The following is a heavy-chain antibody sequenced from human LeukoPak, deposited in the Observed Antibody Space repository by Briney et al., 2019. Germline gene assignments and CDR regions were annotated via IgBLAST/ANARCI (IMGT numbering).Heavy chain of an antibody. Sequence: PSETLSLTCIVSGGSISSSSYYWSWIRQPPGKGLEWIAYIYYSGSTNYNPSLKSRVTISVDTSKNQFSLKLSSVTAADTAVYYCATSYSSGWYSFDYWGQGTLVTVSS. CDR3: ATSYSSGWYSFDY. V-gene: IGHV4-61*01. J-gene: IGHJ4*02. CDR1: GGSISSSSYY. D-gene: IGHD6-19*01. CDR2: IYYSGST.